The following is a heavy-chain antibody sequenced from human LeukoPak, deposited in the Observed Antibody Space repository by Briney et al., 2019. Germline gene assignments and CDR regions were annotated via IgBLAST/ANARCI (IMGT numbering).Heavy chain of an antibody. CDR1: GFTFSSYS. Sequence: GGSLRLSCAASGFTFSSYSMNWVRQDPGKGLEWVSSISSGSTYMYYADSVKGRFTISRDNAQNSMYLQMNSLRAEDTAVYYCGRVGGRSKAAKGDAFDIWGQGTMVVVSS. V-gene: IGHV3-21*01. CDR3: GRVGGRSKAAKGDAFDI. J-gene: IGHJ3*02. CDR2: ISSGSTYM. D-gene: IGHD6-6*01.